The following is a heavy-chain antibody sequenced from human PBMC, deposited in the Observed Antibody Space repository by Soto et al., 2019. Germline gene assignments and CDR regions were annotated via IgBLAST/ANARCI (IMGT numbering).Heavy chain of an antibody. CDR2: ISNGGSSI. CDR1: GFTFGDYD. CDR3: TRPCRYCNGGGPGNWFDP. D-gene: IGHD2-8*02. J-gene: IGHJ5*02. Sequence: QVQLVESGGGLVKPGGSLRLSCAASGFTFGDYDMSWIRQAPGKGLEWVSYISNGGSSIYYADSVKGRFTISRDNAKRSVFLQMNSLRAEDTDVYYCTRPCRYCNGGGPGNWFDPWGQGTLVTVSS. V-gene: IGHV3-11*01.